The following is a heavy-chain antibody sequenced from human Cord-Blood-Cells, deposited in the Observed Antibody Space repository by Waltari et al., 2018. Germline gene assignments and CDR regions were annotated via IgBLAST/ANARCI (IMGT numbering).Heavy chain of an antibody. D-gene: IGHD6-13*01. V-gene: IGHV3-7*01. CDR1: GFTCRSHW. CDR2: IKQDGSEK. J-gene: IGHJ4*02. Sequence: EVQLVESVGGWVQPGGSLRLSCAASGFTCRSHWMSWLRQAPGKGLEWVANIKQDGSEKYYVDSVKGRFTISRDNAKNSLYLQMNSLRAEDTAVYYCARDFSSSWYYFDYWGQGTLVTVSS. CDR3: ARDFSSSWYYFDY.